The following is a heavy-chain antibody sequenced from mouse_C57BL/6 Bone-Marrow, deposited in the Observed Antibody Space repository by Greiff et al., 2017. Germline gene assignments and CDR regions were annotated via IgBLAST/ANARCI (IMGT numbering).Heavy chain of an antibody. CDR1: GYTFTSYW. D-gene: IGHD2-4*01. CDR3: AREKGNYDYDFAY. J-gene: IGHJ3*01. Sequence: QVQLQQPGAELVKPGASVKLSCKASGYTFTSYWMQWVKQRPGQGLEWIGGIDPSDGYTNYNQKFKGKATLTVDTASSTAYMQLSSLTSEDSAVYYGAREKGNYDYDFAYWGQGTLVTVSA. CDR2: IDPSDGYT. V-gene: IGHV1-50*01.